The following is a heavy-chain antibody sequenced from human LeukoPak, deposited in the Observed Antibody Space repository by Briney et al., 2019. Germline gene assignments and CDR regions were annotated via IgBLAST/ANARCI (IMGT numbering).Heavy chain of an antibody. CDR3: AKVDSHTYYDSSGYQPTRDAFDI. V-gene: IGHV4-61*02. Sequence: SQTLSLTCTVSGGSISSGSYYWSWIRQPAGKGLEWIGRIYTSGSTNYNPSLKSRVTISVDTSKNQFSLKLSSVTAADTAVYYCAKVDSHTYYDSSGYQPTRDAFDIWGQGTMVTVSS. D-gene: IGHD3-22*01. CDR2: IYTSGST. J-gene: IGHJ3*02. CDR1: GGSISSGSYY.